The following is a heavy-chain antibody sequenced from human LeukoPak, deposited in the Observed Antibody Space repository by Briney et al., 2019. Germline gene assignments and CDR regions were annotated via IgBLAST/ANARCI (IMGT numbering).Heavy chain of an antibody. D-gene: IGHD3-16*01. CDR2: IIPIFDTA. CDR1: GGTFSSYA. J-gene: IGHJ4*02. Sequence: EASVKVSCKASGGTFSSYAISWVRQAPGQGLEWMGGIIPIFDTANYAQKFQGRVTITRDTSISTAYMELSSLTSEDTAVYYCARTPPRGLIDYWGQGTLVTVSS. V-gene: IGHV1-69*05. CDR3: ARTPPRGLIDY.